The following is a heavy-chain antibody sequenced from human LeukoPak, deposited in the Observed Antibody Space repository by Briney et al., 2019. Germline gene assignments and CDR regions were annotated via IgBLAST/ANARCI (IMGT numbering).Heavy chain of an antibody. CDR3: ARGVALGELSPHYYYYGMDV. Sequence: GASVKVSCKTSGYIFAHNGISWVRQAPGQGPEWMGWISAYNGDTNYAQNFQGRVTMTRDTSTSTVYMELRSLRSDDTAVYYCARGVALGELSPHYYYYGMDVWGQGTTVTVSS. CDR2: ISAYNGDT. D-gene: IGHD3-16*02. CDR1: GYIFAHNG. J-gene: IGHJ6*02. V-gene: IGHV1-18*01.